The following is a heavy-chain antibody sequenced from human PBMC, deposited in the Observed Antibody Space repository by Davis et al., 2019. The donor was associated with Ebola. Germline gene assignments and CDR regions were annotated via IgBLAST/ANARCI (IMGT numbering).Heavy chain of an antibody. CDR2: INHSGGT. CDR1: GGSFSGYY. D-gene: IGHD2-15*01. CDR3: ARDGGLHAFDI. V-gene: IGHV4-34*01. J-gene: IGHJ3*02. Sequence: PSETLSLTCAVYGGSFSGYYWSWIRQPPGKGLEWIGEINHSGGTYYNPSLKSRVTISVDTSKNQFSLKPSSVTAADTAVYYCARDGGLHAFDIWGQGTMVTVSS.